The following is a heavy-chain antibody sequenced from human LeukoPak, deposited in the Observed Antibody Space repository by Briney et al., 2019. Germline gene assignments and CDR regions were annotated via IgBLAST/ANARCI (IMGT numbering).Heavy chain of an antibody. Sequence: HAGGSLRLSCAASGFTFSNYYMSWVRQAPGKGLEWVAVIWYDGSNKYYADSVKGRFTISRDNSKNTLYLQMNSLRAEDTAVYYCARAKGRGYSYGYYFDYWGQGTLVTVSS. V-gene: IGHV3-33*08. CDR1: GFTFSNYY. CDR2: IWYDGSNK. CDR3: ARAKGRGYSYGYYFDY. D-gene: IGHD5-18*01. J-gene: IGHJ4*02.